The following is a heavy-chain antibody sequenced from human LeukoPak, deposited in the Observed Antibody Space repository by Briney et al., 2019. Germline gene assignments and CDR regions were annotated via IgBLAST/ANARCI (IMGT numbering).Heavy chain of an antibody. J-gene: IGHJ4*02. CDR1: GFTFSSYS. V-gene: IGHV3-21*01. CDR3: ASTVDGYNSHSLDY. D-gene: IGHD5-24*01. Sequence: GGSLRLSCAASGFTFSSYSMNWVRQAPGKGLEWVSSISSSSSYIYYADSVKGRCTISRDNAKNSLYLQMNSLRAEDTAVYDCASTVDGYNSHSLDYWGQGTLVTVSS. CDR2: ISSSSSYI.